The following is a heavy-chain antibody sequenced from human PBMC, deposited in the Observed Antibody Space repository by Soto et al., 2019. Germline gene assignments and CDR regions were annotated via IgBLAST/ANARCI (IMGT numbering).Heavy chain of an antibody. CDR1: GGTFSSYA. CDR3: ARDNTGLDY. V-gene: IGHV1-69*13. CDR2: ILPFSGST. J-gene: IGHJ4*02. D-gene: IGHD1-1*01. Sequence: SVKVSCKASGGTFSSYAIHWVRQAPGQGLEWMGGILPFSGSTNLPQKFQGRVTITADESTSTAYMELRSLTSQDTAVYYCARDNTGLDYWGQGTLVTVSS.